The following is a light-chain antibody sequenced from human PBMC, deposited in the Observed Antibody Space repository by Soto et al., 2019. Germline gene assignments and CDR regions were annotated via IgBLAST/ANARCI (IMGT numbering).Light chain of an antibody. CDR1: SSDVGGYNF. Sequence: QSALTQPRSVSGSPGQSVTISCTGTSSDVGGYNFVSWYQQHPGKAPKLMIYDVSKRPSGVPDRFSGSKSGNTASLTISGLQAEDEADYYCCSYAGSSTLVFGTGTKVTLL. V-gene: IGLV2-11*01. CDR3: CSYAGSSTLV. CDR2: DVS. J-gene: IGLJ1*01.